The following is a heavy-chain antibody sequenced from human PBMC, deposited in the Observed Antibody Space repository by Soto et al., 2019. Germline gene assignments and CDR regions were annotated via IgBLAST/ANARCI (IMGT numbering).Heavy chain of an antibody. Sequence: SETLSLTCTVSGGSISSGGYYWSWIRQHPGKGLEWIGYIYYSGSTYYNPSLKSRVTISVDTSKNQFSLKLSSVTAADTAVYYCARDGAARRDDAFDIWGQGTMVTVS. CDR2: IYYSGST. V-gene: IGHV4-31*03. CDR3: ARDGAARRDDAFDI. CDR1: GGSISSGGYY. D-gene: IGHD6-6*01. J-gene: IGHJ3*02.